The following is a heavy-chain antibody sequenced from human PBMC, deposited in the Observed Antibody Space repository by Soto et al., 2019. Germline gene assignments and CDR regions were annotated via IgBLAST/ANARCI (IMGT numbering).Heavy chain of an antibody. CDR1: GDTFSSYA. CDR2: IIPTFGTV. J-gene: IGHJ4*02. Sequence: PLVQSGPEVKKPGSSVKVSCKSVGDTFSSYAVSWVRQAPGQGLEWMGGIIPTFGTVNYAQKFQGRATITADESTRLSYMELSSLKSEDTAVYYCAREAGDYGHPYFDYWGQGTRISVSS. CDR3: AREAGDYGHPYFDY. V-gene: IGHV1-69*01. D-gene: IGHD3-10*01.